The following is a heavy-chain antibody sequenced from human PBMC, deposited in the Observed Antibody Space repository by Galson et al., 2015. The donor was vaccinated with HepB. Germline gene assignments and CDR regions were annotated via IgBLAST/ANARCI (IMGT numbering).Heavy chain of an antibody. V-gene: IGHV1-8*01. D-gene: IGHD2-2*01. CDR3: ARGRPCSSTSCFPFDAFLI. CDR2: MNPNSGTT. Sequence: SVKVSCKASGYTFPNSDINWVRQATGQGLEWMGWMNPNSGTTGYAQKFQGRLTMTRSTSISTAYMELSSLRSEDTVVYYCARGRPCSSTSCFPFDAFLIWGQGTLATVSS. J-gene: IGHJ3*02. CDR1: GYTFPNSD.